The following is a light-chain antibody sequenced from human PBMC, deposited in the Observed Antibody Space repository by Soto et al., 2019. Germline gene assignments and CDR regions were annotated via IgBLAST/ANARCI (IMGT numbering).Light chain of an antibody. CDR3: CAYAASDTFV. CDR2: EVT. Sequence: QSVLTQPPSVSGSPGQSVTISCTGTSSDVGSYDRVSWYQQHPGTAPKLVIYEVTNRPSGVPDRFSGSKSGNTASLTISGLQAGDEADYYCCAYAASDTFVFGGGTKVTVL. CDR1: SSDVGSYDR. J-gene: IGLJ3*02. V-gene: IGLV2-11*01.